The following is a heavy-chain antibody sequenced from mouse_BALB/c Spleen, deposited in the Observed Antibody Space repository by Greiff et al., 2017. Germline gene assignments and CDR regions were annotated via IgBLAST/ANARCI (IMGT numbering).Heavy chain of an antibody. J-gene: IGHJ4*01. Sequence: ESGPSLVKPSQTLSLTCSVTGDSITSGYWNWIRKFPGNKLEYMGYISYSGSTYYNPSLKSRISITRDTSKNQYYLQLNSVTTEDTATYYCARGYGNYGGYAMDYWGQGTSVTVSS. CDR2: ISYSGST. V-gene: IGHV3-8*02. CDR3: ARGYGNYGGYAMDY. D-gene: IGHD2-1*01. CDR1: GDSITSGY.